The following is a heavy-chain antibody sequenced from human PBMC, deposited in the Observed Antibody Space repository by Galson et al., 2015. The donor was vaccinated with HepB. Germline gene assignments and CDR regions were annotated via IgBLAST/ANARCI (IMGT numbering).Heavy chain of an antibody. J-gene: IGHJ4*02. CDR1: GFTFSSYA. Sequence: SLRLSCAASGFTFSSYAMHWVRQAPGKGLEWVAVISYDGSNKYYADSVKGRFTISRDYSKNTLYLQMNSLRAEDTAVYYCARDTFSSWYVAPYFDYWGQGTLVTVSS. CDR2: ISYDGSNK. V-gene: IGHV3-30*04. D-gene: IGHD6-13*01. CDR3: ARDTFSSWYVAPYFDY.